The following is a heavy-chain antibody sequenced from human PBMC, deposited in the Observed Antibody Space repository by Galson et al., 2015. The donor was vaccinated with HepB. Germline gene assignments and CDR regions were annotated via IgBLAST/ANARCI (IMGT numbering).Heavy chain of an antibody. CDR1: GASIDTYY. V-gene: IGHV4-59*01. CDR2: IYHSGTT. Sequence: ETLSLTCTVSGASIDTYYWSWIRQPPGKGLEWIGYIYHSGTTKYNPSLNSRVTMSSDTSKNQFSLRLTSVTAADTAVYYCARDRGAKVDFGDHEYTDYYFESWGQGALVTVSS. CDR3: ARDRGAKVDFGDHEYTDYYFES. J-gene: IGHJ4*02. D-gene: IGHD4/OR15-4a*01.